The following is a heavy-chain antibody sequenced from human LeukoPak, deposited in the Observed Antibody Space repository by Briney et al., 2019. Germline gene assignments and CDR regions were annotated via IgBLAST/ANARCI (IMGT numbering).Heavy chain of an antibody. J-gene: IGHJ4*02. D-gene: IGHD3-22*01. V-gene: IGHV1-69*04. CDR1: GGTFSSYA. CDR3: ARVVMGVESSY. CDR2: IIPILGIA. Sequence: ASVKVSCRASGGTFSSYAISWVRQAPGQGLEWMGRIIPILGIANYAQKFQGRVTITADKPTSTAYMELSSLRSEDTAVYYCARVVMGVESSYWGQGTLVTVSS.